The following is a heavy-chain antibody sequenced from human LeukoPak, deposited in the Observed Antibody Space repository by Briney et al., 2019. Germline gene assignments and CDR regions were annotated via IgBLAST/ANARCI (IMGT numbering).Heavy chain of an antibody. CDR3: ARESNSLDY. J-gene: IGHJ4*02. CDR2: ISSSSSTI. Sequence: PGGSLRLSCAASGFTFSTDRMNWVRQAPGKVLEWVSYISSSSSTIYYADSVKGRFTISRDNAKNSLYLQMNSLRDEDTAVYYCARESNSLDYWGQGTLVTVSS. V-gene: IGHV3-48*02. CDR1: GFTFSTDR. D-gene: IGHD4-11*01.